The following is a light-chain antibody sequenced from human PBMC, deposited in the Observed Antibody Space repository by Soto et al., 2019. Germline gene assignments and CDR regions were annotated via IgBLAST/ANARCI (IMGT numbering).Light chain of an antibody. Sequence: QSVLTKPPSASGSPGQSVTISCAGSSRDNGASNSVSWYQQHPGKAPKLLISEVTKRPSGVPDRFAGSKSGNTASLTVYGLQADDEDEYYCCSKAGSNKHVVFGGGTKLTVL. CDR1: SRDNGASNS. CDR2: EVT. V-gene: IGLV2-8*01. CDR3: CSKAGSNKHVV. J-gene: IGLJ2*01.